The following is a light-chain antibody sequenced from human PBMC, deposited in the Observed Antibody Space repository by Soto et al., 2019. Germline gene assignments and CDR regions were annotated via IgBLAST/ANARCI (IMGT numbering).Light chain of an antibody. V-gene: IGKV1-39*01. CDR2: DAS. Sequence: DIQMTQSPSSLSASVGDRVPITCRASQSISSYLNWYQQKPGKAPKLLIYDASSLQSGVPSRFSGSGSGTDFTLTISSLQPEDFATYYCQQSYSTPGYTFGQGTKLEIK. CDR3: QQSYSTPGYT. J-gene: IGKJ2*01. CDR1: QSISSY.